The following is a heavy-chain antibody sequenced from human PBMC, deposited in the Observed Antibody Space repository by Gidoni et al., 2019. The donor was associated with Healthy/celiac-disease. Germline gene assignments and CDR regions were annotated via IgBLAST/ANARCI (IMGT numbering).Heavy chain of an antibody. V-gene: IGHV3-74*01. J-gene: IGHJ1*01. D-gene: IGHD1-26*01. CDR2: INSVGSST. CDR3: ARAPPSEWEHDSEYFQH. CDR1: GFTFSSYW. Sequence: EVQLVESGGGLVQHGGSLRLSCAASGFTFSSYWMHWVRQAPGKGLVWVSRINSVGSSTSYADSVKGRFTISRDNAKNTLYLQMNSLRAEDTAVYYCARAPPSEWEHDSEYFQHWGQGTLVTVSS.